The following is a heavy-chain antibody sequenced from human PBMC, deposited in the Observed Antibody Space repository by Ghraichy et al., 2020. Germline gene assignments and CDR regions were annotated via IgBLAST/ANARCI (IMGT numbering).Heavy chain of an antibody. V-gene: IGHV3-30*04. CDR2: ISYDGSNK. CDR3: AREIDTMVRGVMSYYYYYGMDV. CDR1: GFTFSSYA. D-gene: IGHD3-10*01. Sequence: GGSLRLSCAASGFTFSSYAMHWVRQAPGKGPEWVAVISYDGSNKYYADSVKGRFTISRDNSKNTLYLQMNSLRAEDTAVYYSAREIDTMVRGVMSYYYYYGMDVWGQGTTVTVSS. J-gene: IGHJ6*02.